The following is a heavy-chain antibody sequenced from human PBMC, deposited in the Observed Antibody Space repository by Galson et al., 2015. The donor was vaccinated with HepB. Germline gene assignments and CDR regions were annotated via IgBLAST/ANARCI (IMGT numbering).Heavy chain of an antibody. V-gene: IGHV4-59*01. D-gene: IGHD6-13*01. J-gene: IGHJ4*02. CDR2: IYYSGST. CDR1: GGSISSYY. CDR3: ARASYSSPSTWDY. Sequence: ETLSLTCTVSGGSISSYYWSWIRQPPGKGLEWIGYIYYSGSTNYNPSLKSRVTISVDTSKNQFSLKLSSVTAADTAVYYCARASYSSPSTWDYWGQGTLVTVSS.